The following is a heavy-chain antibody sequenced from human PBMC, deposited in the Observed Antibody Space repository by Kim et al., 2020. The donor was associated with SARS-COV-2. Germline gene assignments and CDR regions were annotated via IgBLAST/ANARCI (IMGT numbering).Heavy chain of an antibody. Sequence: YADSMKGRSTISRDNSKNTLYLQMSSLRTEDTAVYYCVKDLGPMVGTTGYWGQGTLVTVSS. CDR3: VKDLGPMVGTTGY. D-gene: IGHD1-26*01. V-gene: IGHV3-64D*09. J-gene: IGHJ4*02.